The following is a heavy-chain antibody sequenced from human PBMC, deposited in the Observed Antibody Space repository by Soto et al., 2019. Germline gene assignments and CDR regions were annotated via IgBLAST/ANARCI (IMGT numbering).Heavy chain of an antibody. CDR1: GGSISSNY. CDR3: ARDSGYGDPFDY. Sequence: SETLSLTCTVSGGSISSNYWSWIRQPPGKGLEWIGYIFYSGNTNYNPSLRSRVTISVDASKNQFSLRLSSVTAADTAVYYCARDSGYGDPFDYWGQGTLVTV. V-gene: IGHV4-59*01. CDR2: IFYSGNT. J-gene: IGHJ4*02. D-gene: IGHD4-17*01.